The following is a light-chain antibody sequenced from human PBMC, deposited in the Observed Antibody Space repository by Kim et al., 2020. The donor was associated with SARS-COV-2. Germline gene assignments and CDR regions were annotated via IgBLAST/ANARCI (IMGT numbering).Light chain of an antibody. Sequence: SASVGDRVTITCLASQDVRNDLGWYQQKPGKAPNVLIYAASSLQSGVPSRFSGSAAGTDFTLTINSLQPEDFATYYCLQGHTYPLTFGQGTKLEIK. J-gene: IGKJ2*01. CDR2: AAS. V-gene: IGKV1-6*01. CDR3: LQGHTYPLT. CDR1: QDVRND.